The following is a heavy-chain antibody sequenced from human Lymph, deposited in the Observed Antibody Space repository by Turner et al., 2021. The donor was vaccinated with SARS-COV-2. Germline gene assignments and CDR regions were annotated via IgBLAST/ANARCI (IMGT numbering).Heavy chain of an antibody. V-gene: IGHV3-43*02. CDR1: GFTFDDYA. J-gene: IGHJ4*02. CDR3: AKDPGYCSGGSCYSRTYFDF. CDR2: ISGDGGGT. D-gene: IGHD2-15*01. Sequence: GESGGGVVQPGGSLRLSCAAPGFTFDDYAMHWVRQAPGTGLEWVSLISGDGGGTYYADSVKGRFTISRDNSKNSLSLQMNSLRAEDTALYYCAKDPGYCSGGSCYSRTYFDFWGQGTLVTVSA.